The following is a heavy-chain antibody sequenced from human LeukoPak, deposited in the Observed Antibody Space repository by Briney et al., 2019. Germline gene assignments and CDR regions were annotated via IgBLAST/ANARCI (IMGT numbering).Heavy chain of an antibody. CDR2: ISPGSNYI. J-gene: IGHJ5*02. V-gene: IGHV3-21*01. D-gene: IGHD4-11*01. Sequence: GGSLRLSCAASGFSFSTYNMNRVRQAPGKGLEWVSSISPGSNYIYYADSVKGRFTISRGNAKNSLYLQMNSLRAEDTALYYCARGSVGLQRNDWFDPWGQGTLVTVSS. CDR1: GFSFSTYN. CDR3: ARGSVGLQRNDWFDP.